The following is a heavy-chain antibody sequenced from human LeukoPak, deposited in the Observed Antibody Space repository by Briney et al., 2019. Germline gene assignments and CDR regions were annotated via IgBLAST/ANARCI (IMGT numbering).Heavy chain of an antibody. Sequence: GGSLRLSCEASGFPFSDHYMSWIRQAPGKGLEWVSYISSSGSTIYYADSVKGRFTISRDNAKNSLYLQMNSLRAEDTAVYYCARGPYWETFDYWGQGTLVTVSS. V-gene: IGHV3-11*01. CDR3: ARGPYWETFDY. D-gene: IGHD2-8*02. CDR2: ISSSGSTI. J-gene: IGHJ4*02. CDR1: GFPFSDHY.